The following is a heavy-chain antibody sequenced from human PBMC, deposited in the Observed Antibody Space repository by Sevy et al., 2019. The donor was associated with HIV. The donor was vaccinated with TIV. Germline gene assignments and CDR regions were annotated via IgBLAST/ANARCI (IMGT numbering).Heavy chain of an antibody. CDR1: GFTFSNYH. Sequence: GGSLRLSCAASGFTFSNYHMNWVRQAPGKGLEWVSSISTSSNYIYYADSVRGRFTISRDNSKNTLYLQMNSLRAEDTAVYYCARTRCSSTSCGPYYYYGMDVWGQGTTVTVSS. CDR2: ISTSSNYI. J-gene: IGHJ6*02. D-gene: IGHD2-2*01. V-gene: IGHV3-21*01. CDR3: ARTRCSSTSCGPYYYYGMDV.